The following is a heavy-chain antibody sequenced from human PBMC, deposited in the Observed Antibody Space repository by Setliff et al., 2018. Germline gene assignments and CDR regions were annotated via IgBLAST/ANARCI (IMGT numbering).Heavy chain of an antibody. V-gene: IGHV4-34*12. J-gene: IGHJ6*03. CDR1: GGSFSGYY. CDR3: AREQWLDPPGYYYMDV. Sequence: PSETLSLTCAVYGGSFSGYYWSWIRQPPGKGLEWIGEIIHSGSTNYNPSLKSRVTISVDTSKNQFSLKLSSVTAADMAVYYCAREQWLDPPGYYYMDVWAKGTTVTVSS. D-gene: IGHD6-19*01. CDR2: IIHSGST.